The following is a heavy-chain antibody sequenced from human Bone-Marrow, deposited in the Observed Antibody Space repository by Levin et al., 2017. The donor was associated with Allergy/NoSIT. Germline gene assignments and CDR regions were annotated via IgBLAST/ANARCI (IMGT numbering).Heavy chain of an antibody. CDR1: GGTFSSYA. V-gene: IGHV1-69*13. D-gene: IGHD3-22*01. Sequence: SVKVSCKASGGTFSSYAISWVRQAPGQGLEWMGGIIPIFGTANYAQKFQGRVTITADESTSTAYMELSSLRSEDTAVYYCARGGRFTDDSSGYPYWYFDLWGRGTLVTVSS. CDR2: IIPIFGTA. CDR3: ARGGRFTDDSSGYPYWYFDL. J-gene: IGHJ2*01.